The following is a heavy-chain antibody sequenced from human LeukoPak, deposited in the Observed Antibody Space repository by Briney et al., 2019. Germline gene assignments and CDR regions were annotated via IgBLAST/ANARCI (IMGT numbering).Heavy chain of an antibody. J-gene: IGHJ4*02. Sequence: ASVKVSCKASGYTFTSYGISWVRQAPGQGGEWMGWISAYNGNTNCAQKLQGRVTITTDTSTSTAYMELRSLRSDDTAVYYCARALRLGYCSSTSCYASLYWGQGTLVTVSS. CDR1: GYTFTSYG. CDR2: ISAYNGNT. V-gene: IGHV1-18*01. CDR3: ARALRLGYCSSTSCYASLY. D-gene: IGHD2-2*01.